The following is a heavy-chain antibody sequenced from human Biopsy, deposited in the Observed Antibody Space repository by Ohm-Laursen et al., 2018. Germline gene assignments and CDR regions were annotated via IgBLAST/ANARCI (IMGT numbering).Heavy chain of an antibody. CDR2: VNPNNGDK. CDR3: ARGPLGPLLEWLLFQTSIDV. J-gene: IGHJ6*02. Sequence: ASVKVSCNASGYTFIDYYIHWVRQAPGQGLEWMGWVNPNNGDKKFAPDFQGRLTMTRDKSISTACMELIRLRSDDTAVYYCARGPLGPLLEWLLFQTSIDVWGQGTTVTVSS. D-gene: IGHD3-3*01. CDR1: GYTFIDYY. V-gene: IGHV1-2*07.